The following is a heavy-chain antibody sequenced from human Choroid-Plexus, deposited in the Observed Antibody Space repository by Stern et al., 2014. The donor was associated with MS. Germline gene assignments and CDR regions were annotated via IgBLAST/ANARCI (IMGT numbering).Heavy chain of an antibody. J-gene: IGHJ5*02. V-gene: IGHV3-30*18. CDR1: GFTFGSCA. CDR3: AKDRQYLTYFFDH. Sequence: QVQLVESGGGVVQPGRPLRLSCAASGFTFGSCAMHWVRQAPGKGLEWVAGVSYDGSNKYYADSVKGRFNVSRDNSQNTLYMQMSSLRAEDTAVYYCAKDRQYLTYFFDHWGQGSLVTVSS. D-gene: IGHD2-8*01. CDR2: VSYDGSNK.